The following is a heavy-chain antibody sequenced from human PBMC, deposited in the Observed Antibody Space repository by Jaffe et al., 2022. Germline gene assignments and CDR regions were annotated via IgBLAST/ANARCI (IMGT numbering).Heavy chain of an antibody. D-gene: IGHD2-2*01. J-gene: IGHJ4*02. V-gene: IGHV1-46*01. CDR3: AREVSSALVVPAEVLDY. CDR2: INPSGGST. CDR1: GYTFTSYY. Sequence: QVQLVQSGAEVKKPGASVKVSCKASGYTFTSYYMHWVRQAPGQGLEWMGIINPSGGSTSYAQKFQGRVTMTRDTSTSTVYMELSSLRSEDTAVYYCAREVSSALVVPAEVLDYWGQGTLVTVSS.